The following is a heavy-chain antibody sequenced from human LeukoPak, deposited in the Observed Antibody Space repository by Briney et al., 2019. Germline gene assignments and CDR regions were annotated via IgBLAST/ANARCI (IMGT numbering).Heavy chain of an antibody. CDR1: GYTFTGYY. CDR2: INPNSGGT. D-gene: IGHD6-19*01. V-gene: IGHV1-2*02. CDR3: ARARYSSGWGIDY. Sequence: ASVKVSCKASGYTFTGYYMHWVRQAPGQGLEWMGWINPNSGGTNYAQKFQGRVTMTRDTSISTAYMELSRLRSDDTAVYYCARARYSSGWGIDYWGQGTLVTVSS. J-gene: IGHJ4*02.